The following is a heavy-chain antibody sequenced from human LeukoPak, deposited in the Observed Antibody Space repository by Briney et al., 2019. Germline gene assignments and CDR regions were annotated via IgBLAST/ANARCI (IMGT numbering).Heavy chain of an antibody. CDR1: GFTFSSYG. Sequence: GRALRLSCAASGFTFSSYGMHGVRQAPGKGLEGVAIIWYEGSNKYYADSVKGRFTISRDNSKNTLYLQMNSLRAEDTAVYYCARVRVRGVMVYYHGMDVWGKGITVTVPS. CDR2: IWYEGSNK. V-gene: IGHV3-33*01. J-gene: IGHJ6*04. D-gene: IGHD3-10*01. CDR3: ARVRVRGVMVYYHGMDV.